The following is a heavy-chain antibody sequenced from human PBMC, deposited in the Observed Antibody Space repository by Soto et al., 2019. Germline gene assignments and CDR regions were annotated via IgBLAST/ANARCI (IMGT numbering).Heavy chain of an antibody. CDR2: ISSSGSTI. CDR3: ARDRIPSVPLDY. Sequence: GGSLRLSCAASGFTFSDYYMSWIRQAPGKGLEWVSYISSSGSTIYYADSVKVRFTISRDNAKNSLYLQMNSLRAEDTAVYYCARDRIPSVPLDYWGQGTLVTVSS. CDR1: GFTFSDYY. V-gene: IGHV3-11*01. J-gene: IGHJ4*02.